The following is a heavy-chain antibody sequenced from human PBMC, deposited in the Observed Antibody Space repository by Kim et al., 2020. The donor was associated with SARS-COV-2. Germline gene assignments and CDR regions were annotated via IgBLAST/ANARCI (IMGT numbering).Heavy chain of an antibody. V-gene: IGHV3-23*01. D-gene: IGHD2-21*01. Sequence: VKGLFTISRDNSKNTLYMHMNSLRAEDTAVYYCAKDQGHCGGECYSGSDYWGQGTLVTVSS. J-gene: IGHJ4*02. CDR3: AKDQGHCGGECYSGSDY.